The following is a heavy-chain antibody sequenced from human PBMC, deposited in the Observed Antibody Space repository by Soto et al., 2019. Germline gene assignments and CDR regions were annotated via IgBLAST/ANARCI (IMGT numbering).Heavy chain of an antibody. CDR2: ISGSGGST. CDR1: GFTLRRYA. V-gene: IGHV3-23*01. Sequence: EVQLLESGGGLVQPGGSLRLSCAASGFTLRRYAMTWVRQAPGKGLEWVSGISGSGGSTYYADSVKGRFTISRDESKNTQYLQMNSLRAEVTAVYYCAKVMGVVFGVYAIQFDSWGQGTMVTVSS. D-gene: IGHD2-8*01. CDR3: AKVMGVVFGVYAIQFDS. J-gene: IGHJ4*02.